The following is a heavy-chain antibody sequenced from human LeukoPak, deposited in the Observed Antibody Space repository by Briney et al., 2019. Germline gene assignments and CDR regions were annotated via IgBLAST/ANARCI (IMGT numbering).Heavy chain of an antibody. CDR1: GLTFSNHW. J-gene: IGHJ4*02. Sequence: GGSLRLSCAASGLTFSNHWMNWVRQAPGKGLEWVANIKPDGSEKYYVDSVKGRFTISRDNAKNSLYLQMNSLRAEDTAVYYCARAYYYDSSATPDYWGQGTLVTVSS. CDR3: ARAYYYDSSATPDY. CDR2: IKPDGSEK. V-gene: IGHV3-7*01. D-gene: IGHD3-22*01.